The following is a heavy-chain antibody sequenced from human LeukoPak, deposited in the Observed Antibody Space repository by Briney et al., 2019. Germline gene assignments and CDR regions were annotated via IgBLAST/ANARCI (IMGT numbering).Heavy chain of an antibody. Sequence: RGSLRLSCAASGFTFSSYEMNWVRQAPGKGLEWVSYIGSSGRPIYYADSVKGRFTISRDNAKNSLFLQMNSLRAEDTAVYYCAREQVAATLDYWGQGTLVTVSS. V-gene: IGHV3-48*03. D-gene: IGHD1-26*01. J-gene: IGHJ4*02. CDR3: AREQVAATLDY. CDR2: IGSSGRPI. CDR1: GFTFSSYE.